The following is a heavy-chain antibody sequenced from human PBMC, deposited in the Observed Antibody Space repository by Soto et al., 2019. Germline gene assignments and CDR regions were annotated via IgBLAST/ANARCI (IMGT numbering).Heavy chain of an antibody. CDR1: GFTFSSYA. CDR3: AKEKYCSSTSCYYYGMDV. V-gene: IGHV3-23*01. J-gene: IGHJ6*02. CDR2: ISGSGGST. Sequence: GGSLRLSCAASGFTFSSYAMSWVRQAPGKGLEWVSAISGSGGSTYYADSVKGRFTISRDNSKNTLYLQMNSLRAEDTAVYYCAKEKYCSSTSCYYYGMDVWGQGTTVTVSS. D-gene: IGHD2-2*01.